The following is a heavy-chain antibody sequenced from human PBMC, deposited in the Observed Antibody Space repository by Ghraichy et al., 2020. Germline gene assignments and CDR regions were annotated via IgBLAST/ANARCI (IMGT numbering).Heavy chain of an antibody. CDR1: GDSVSSNSFT. V-gene: IGHV6-1*01. D-gene: IGHD3-16*01. CDR2: TYYRSTWYK. J-gene: IGHJ4*02. CDR3: ARRYATSDHFDY. Sequence: SQTLSLTCAISGDSVSSNSFTWTWIRQSPSRCLEWLGRTYYRSTWYKDYAVSVKSRITINPDTSKNQFSLQLNSVTPEDTAVYFCARRYATSDHFDYGSQGTRVTVSS.